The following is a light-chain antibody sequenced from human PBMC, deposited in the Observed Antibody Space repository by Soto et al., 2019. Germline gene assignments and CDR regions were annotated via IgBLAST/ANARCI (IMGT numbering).Light chain of an antibody. V-gene: IGLV1-47*02. CDR2: SNN. CDR1: SSNIGSNY. J-gene: IGLJ1*01. CDR3: TSYSSSDIFYV. Sequence: QSVLTQPPSASGTPGQRVTISCSGSSSNIGSNYVYWYQQLPGTAPKLLIYSNNQRPSGVPDRFSGSKSGTSASLAISGLQADDEADYYCTSYSSSDIFYVFGTGTKVTVL.